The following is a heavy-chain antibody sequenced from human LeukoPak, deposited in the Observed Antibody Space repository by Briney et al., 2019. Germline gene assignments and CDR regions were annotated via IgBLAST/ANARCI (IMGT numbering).Heavy chain of an antibody. D-gene: IGHD2-15*01. V-gene: IGHV4-34*01. CDR1: GGSFSGYY. Sequence: SETLSLTCAVYGGSFSGYYWSWIRQPPGKGLEWIGEINHSGSTNYNPSLKSRVTISVDTSKNQFSLKLSSVTAADTAVYYCARDNGSAEYFQHWGQGTLVTVSS. CDR3: ARDNGSAEYFQH. CDR2: INHSGST. J-gene: IGHJ1*01.